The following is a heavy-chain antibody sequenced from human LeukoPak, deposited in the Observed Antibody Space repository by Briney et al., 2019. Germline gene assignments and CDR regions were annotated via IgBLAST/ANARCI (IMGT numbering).Heavy chain of an antibody. CDR3: ARACASGYGKPAFGY. Sequence: SETLSLTCAVSGGSFSGYYWSWIRDPPGEGLEWIGEINHSGSTNYNPSLKSRVTISVDTSKNQFSLKLSSVTAADTAVYYCARACASGYGKPAFGYWGQGTLVTVSS. CDR2: INHSGST. J-gene: IGHJ4*02. D-gene: IGHD5-12*01. V-gene: IGHV4-34*01. CDR1: GGSFSGYY.